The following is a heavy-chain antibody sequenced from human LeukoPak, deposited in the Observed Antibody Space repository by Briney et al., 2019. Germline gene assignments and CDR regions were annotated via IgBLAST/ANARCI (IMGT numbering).Heavy chain of an antibody. Sequence: GGSLRLSCAASGFTFSGSAMHWVRQAPGKGLEWVAFIRYDGSNKYYADSVKGRFTISRDNSKNTLYLQMNSLRAEDTAVYYCAKRKGHYGSGSYNWFDPWGQGTLVTVSS. J-gene: IGHJ5*02. V-gene: IGHV3-30*02. CDR2: IRYDGSNK. D-gene: IGHD3-10*01. CDR1: GFTFSGSA. CDR3: AKRKGHYGSGSYNWFDP.